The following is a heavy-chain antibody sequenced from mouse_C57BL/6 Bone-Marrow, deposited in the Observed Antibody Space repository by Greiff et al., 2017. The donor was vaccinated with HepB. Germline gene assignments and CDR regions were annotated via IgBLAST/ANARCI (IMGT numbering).Heavy chain of an antibody. CDR1: GYTFTSYW. Sequence: LQESGAELVKPGASVKLSCKASGYTFTSYWMQWVKQRPGQGLEWIGEIDPSDSYTNYNQKFKGKATLTVDTSSSTAYMQLSSLTSEDSAVYYCAVLDYWGQGTTLTVSS. CDR3: AVLDY. CDR2: IDPSDSYT. V-gene: IGHV1-50*01. J-gene: IGHJ2*01.